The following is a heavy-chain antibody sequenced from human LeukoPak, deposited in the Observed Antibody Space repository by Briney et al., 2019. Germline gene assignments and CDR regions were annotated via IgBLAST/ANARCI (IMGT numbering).Heavy chain of an antibody. D-gene: IGHD2-15*01. Sequence: GGSLRLSCAASGFTFSDYYMSWIRQAPGKGLELVSYISRSGSTIYYADSVKGRFTISRDNAKNSLYLQMNSLRAEDTAVYYCARDIVYYYMDVWGKGTTVTASS. V-gene: IGHV3-11*01. CDR1: GFTFSDYY. CDR2: ISRSGSTI. CDR3: ARDIVYYYMDV. J-gene: IGHJ6*03.